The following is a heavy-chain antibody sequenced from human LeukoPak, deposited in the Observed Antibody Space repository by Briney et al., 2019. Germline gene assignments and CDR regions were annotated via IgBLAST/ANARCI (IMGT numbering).Heavy chain of an antibody. CDR1: GYSVKSANY. D-gene: IGHD1-1*01. Sequence: PSETLSLTCTVSGYSVKSANYWGWIRQPPGKGLEWIGTIYQSESTSYNPSLQRRVTISLDRTKNQFSLNLRSVTAADTAVYYCATTTGGPYNWFDPWGQGTLVTVYS. J-gene: IGHJ5*02. V-gene: IGHV4-38-2*02. CDR3: ATTTGGPYNWFDP. CDR2: IYQSEST.